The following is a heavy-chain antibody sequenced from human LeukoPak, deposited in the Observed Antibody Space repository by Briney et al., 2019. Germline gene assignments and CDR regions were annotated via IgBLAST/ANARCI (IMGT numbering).Heavy chain of an antibody. CDR1: GFTFDDYT. Sequence: PGGSLRLSCAASGFTFDDYTMHWVRQAPGKGLEWVSLISWDGGSTYYADSVKGRFTISRDNSKNSLYLQMNSLRAEDTALYYCAKDAEWFGELFSGFDYWGQGTLVTVSS. CDR3: AKDAEWFGELFSGFDY. D-gene: IGHD3-10*01. CDR2: ISWDGGST. V-gene: IGHV3-43*01. J-gene: IGHJ4*02.